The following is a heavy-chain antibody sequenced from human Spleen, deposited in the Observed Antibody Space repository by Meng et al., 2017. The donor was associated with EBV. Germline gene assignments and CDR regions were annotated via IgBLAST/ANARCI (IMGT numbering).Heavy chain of an antibody. V-gene: IGHV6-1*01. J-gene: IGHJ4*02. CDR2: TYYRSKWYN. CDR1: GDSVSRNNIA. CDR3: ARSSIYGDYGFDY. Sequence: QVQLQQSGPGLVKASQTLSLTCAISGDSVSRNNIAWNWIRQSSSRGLEWLGRTYYRSKWYNDYAVSVKSRITINPDSSKNQFSLQLNSVTPEDTAVYYYARSSIYGDYGFDYWGQGTLVTVSS. D-gene: IGHD4-17*01.